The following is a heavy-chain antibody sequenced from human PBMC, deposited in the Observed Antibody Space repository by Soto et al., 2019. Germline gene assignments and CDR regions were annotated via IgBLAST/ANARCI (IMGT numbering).Heavy chain of an antibody. J-gene: IGHJ1*01. V-gene: IGHV1-8*01. CDR3: ARLFSPDSSTHKGGPYAEYFQY. D-gene: IGHD6-13*01. CDR2: MNPNSGNT. Sequence: ASVKVSCKASGYTFTSYDINWVRQATGQGLEWMGWMNPNSGNTGYAQKFQGRVTMTRNTSISTAYMELSSLRSEDTAVYYCARLFSPDSSTHKGGPYAEYFQYWGQGTLVTVSS. CDR1: GYTFTSYD.